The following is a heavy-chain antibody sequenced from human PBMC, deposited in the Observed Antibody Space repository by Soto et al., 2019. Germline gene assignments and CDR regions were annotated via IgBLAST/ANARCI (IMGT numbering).Heavy chain of an antibody. CDR3: ARGPGTGHLFDY. CDR1: GITFRSYP. V-gene: IGHV3-48*02. D-gene: IGHD2-8*02. Sequence: AGGSLRLSCAASGITFRSYPMNWVRHGPGRGLEWVSYISSSSSTIYYADPVRGRFTISRDNAKNSLYLQMDSLTDEDTAVYYCARGPGTGHLFDYWGQGTLVTVSS. CDR2: ISSSSSTI. J-gene: IGHJ4*02.